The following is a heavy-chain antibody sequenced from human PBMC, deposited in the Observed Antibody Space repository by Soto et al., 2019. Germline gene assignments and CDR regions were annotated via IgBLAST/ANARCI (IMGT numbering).Heavy chain of an antibody. D-gene: IGHD1-26*01. CDR2: ISYDGSNK. V-gene: IGHV3-30-3*01. CDR1: GFTFSSYA. CDR3: ARGGGSVPYGMDV. J-gene: IGHJ6*02. Sequence: QVQLVESGGGVVQPGRSLRLSCAASGFTFSSYAMHWVRQAPGEGLEWVAVISYDGSNKYYADSVKGRFTISRDNSKNTLYLQMNSLRAEDSAVYYCARGGGSVPYGMDVWGQGTTVTVSS.